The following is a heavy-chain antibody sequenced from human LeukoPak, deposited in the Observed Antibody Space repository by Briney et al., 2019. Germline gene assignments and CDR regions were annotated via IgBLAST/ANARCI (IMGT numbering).Heavy chain of an antibody. CDR2: ISFDGTDK. CDR1: GSTFSTYT. D-gene: IGHD3-3*01. Sequence: GRSLRLSCAASGSTFSTYTIHWVRQAPGKGLEWVARISFDGTDKTYVDSVQGRFSLSRDNSKNTVYLQMNSLRPADTAIYYCARDYMSGGTGFWDYWGQGTLVTVSS. V-gene: IGHV3-30-3*01. CDR3: ARDYMSGGTGFWDY. J-gene: IGHJ4*02.